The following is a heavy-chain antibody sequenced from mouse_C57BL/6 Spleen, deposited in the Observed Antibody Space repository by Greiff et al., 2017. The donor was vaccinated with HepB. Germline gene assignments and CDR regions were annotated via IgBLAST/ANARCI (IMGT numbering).Heavy chain of an antibody. D-gene: IGHD1-1*01. V-gene: IGHV5-4*03. CDR1: GFTFSSYA. J-gene: IGHJ3*01. CDR2: ISDGGSYT. Sequence: EVKLVESGGGLVKPGGSLKLSCAASGFTFSSYAMSWVRQTPEKRLEWVATISDGGSYTYYPDNVKGRFTISRDNAKNNLYLQMSHLKSEDTAMYYCASSIYYYGSVAYWGQGTLVTVSA. CDR3: ASSIYYYGSVAY.